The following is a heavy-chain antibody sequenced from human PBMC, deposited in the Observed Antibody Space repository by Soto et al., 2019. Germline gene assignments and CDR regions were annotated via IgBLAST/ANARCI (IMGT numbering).Heavy chain of an antibody. CDR3: AKGGRGNDFSDFFYNGFDV. CDR2: IPYDGNNN. J-gene: IGHJ6*02. Sequence: PGGFLRLSFAASGFSLSNNGMHWVRQAPGKGLEWMAIIPYDGNNNNYAPSVKGRFTISRDNSKNTVYLEMNNLKAEDTAMYYCAKGGRGNDFSDFFYNGFDVWGQGTTVTVSS. CDR1: GFSLSNNG. D-gene: IGHD3-10*01. V-gene: IGHV3-30*18.